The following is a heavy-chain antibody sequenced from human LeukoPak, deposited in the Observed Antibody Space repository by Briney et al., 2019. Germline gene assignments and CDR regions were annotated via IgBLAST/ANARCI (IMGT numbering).Heavy chain of an antibody. CDR1: GGTFSSYA. CDR2: IIPIFGTA. V-gene: IGHV1-69*13. CDR3: ARDHCSGGSCYNGMDV. J-gene: IGHJ6*02. Sequence: SVKVSCKASGGTFSSYAISWVRLAPGQGLEWMGGIIPIFGTANYAQKFQGRVTITADESTSTAYMELSSLRSEDTAVYYCARDHCSGGSCYNGMDVWGQGTTVTVSS. D-gene: IGHD2-15*01.